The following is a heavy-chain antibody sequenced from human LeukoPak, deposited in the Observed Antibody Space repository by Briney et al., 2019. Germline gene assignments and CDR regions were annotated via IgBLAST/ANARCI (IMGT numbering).Heavy chain of an antibody. CDR2: IYTSGST. CDR1: GGSINSYY. V-gene: IGHV4-4*07. CDR3: ARGHGDYLAVFDY. J-gene: IGHJ4*02. Sequence: PSETLSLTCTVSGGSINSYYWSWIRQPAGKGLEWIGRIYTSGSTNYNPSLKGRVTMSVDTSKNQFSLKLSSVTAADTAMYYCARGHGDYLAVFDYWGQGTLVTVSS. D-gene: IGHD4-17*01.